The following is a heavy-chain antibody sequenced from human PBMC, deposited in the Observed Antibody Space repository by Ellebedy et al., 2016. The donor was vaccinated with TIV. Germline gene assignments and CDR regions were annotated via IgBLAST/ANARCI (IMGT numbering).Heavy chain of an antibody. Sequence: GSLRLXXTVSGGSISSYYWSWIRQPAGKGLEWIGRIYTSGSTNYNPSLRSRVTISRDMSKNQFSLRLTSVTAADTAVYFCVREFNRYFDIWGRGTLVSVSS. J-gene: IGHJ2*01. CDR1: GGSISSYY. D-gene: IGHD1-14*01. CDR2: IYTSGST. V-gene: IGHV4-4*07. CDR3: VREFNRYFDI.